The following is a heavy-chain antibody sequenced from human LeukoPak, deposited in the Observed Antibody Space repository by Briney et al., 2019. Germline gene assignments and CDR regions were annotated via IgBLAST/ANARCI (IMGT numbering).Heavy chain of an antibody. CDR1: GFTFSSYA. CDR2: ISYDGSNK. D-gene: IGHD3-22*01. J-gene: IGHJ4*02. Sequence: GGSLRLSCAASGFTFSSYAMHWVRQAPGKGLEWVAVISYDGSNKYYADSVKGRFTISRDNSKNTLYLQMNSLRAEDTAVYYCAKDPYYYDSSGYPYWGQGTLVTVSS. CDR3: AKDPYYYDSSGYPY. V-gene: IGHV3-30*04.